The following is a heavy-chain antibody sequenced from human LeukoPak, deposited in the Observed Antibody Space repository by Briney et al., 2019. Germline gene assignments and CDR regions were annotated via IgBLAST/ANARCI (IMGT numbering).Heavy chain of an antibody. CDR3: ARTTKNGLFWSRGYFDY. V-gene: IGHV4-34*01. Sequence: SETLSLTCAVYGGSFSGYYWSWIRQPPGKGLEWTGEINHSGSTNYNPSLKSRVTISVDTSKNQFSLKLSSVTAADTAVYYCARTTKNGLFWSRGYFDYWGQGTLVTVSS. D-gene: IGHD3-3*01. J-gene: IGHJ4*02. CDR1: GGSFSGYY. CDR2: INHSGST.